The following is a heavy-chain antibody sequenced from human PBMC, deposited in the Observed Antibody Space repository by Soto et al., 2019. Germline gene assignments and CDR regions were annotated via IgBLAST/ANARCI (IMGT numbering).Heavy chain of an antibody. V-gene: IGHV3-7*03. CDR3: AKATLRVVHPLVFDH. J-gene: IGHJ4*02. Sequence: GGSLRLSCAASGFTVSSCAMTWVRQAPGKGLEWVANIKQDGSEKNYVDSVKGRFTISRDNSKNTLYLQMNSLRAEDTAVYYCAKATLRVVHPLVFDHWGQGSLVTVSS. CDR2: IKQDGSEK. CDR1: GFTVSSCA. D-gene: IGHD3-3*01.